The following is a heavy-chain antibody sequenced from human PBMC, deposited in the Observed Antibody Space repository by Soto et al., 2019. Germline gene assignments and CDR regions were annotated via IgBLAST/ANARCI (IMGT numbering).Heavy chain of an antibody. CDR3: AKDYVTVTPPYSSISAV. D-gene: IGHD6-13*01. CDR2: ISETSRAA. V-gene: IGHV3-23*01. Sequence: EVQLLESGGRLVQPGGSLTVSCAASGFTSGTYAITWVRQAPGKVLQWVSAISETSRAAYYADSVRGRFIISRDISKSTVQLQMNSLTAEDTAVYYCAKDYVTVTPPYSSISAVWGQGTVVTVSS. J-gene: IGHJ3*01. CDR1: GFTSGTYA.